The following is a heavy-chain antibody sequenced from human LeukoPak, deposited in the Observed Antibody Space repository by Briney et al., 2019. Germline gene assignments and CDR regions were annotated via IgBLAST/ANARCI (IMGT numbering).Heavy chain of an antibody. CDR3: ARSRHLGLNDAFDI. V-gene: IGHV3-64*01. J-gene: IGHJ3*02. CDR2: ISDNGDII. CDR1: GFTFSIYA. Sequence: PGGSLRFSCVASGFTFSIYAMQWVRQAPGKGLEYVSGISDNGDIIYYANFVKGRFTISRDNSKNTLYLQMGSLRAEDMAVYYCARSRHLGLNDAFDIWGQGTMVTVSS.